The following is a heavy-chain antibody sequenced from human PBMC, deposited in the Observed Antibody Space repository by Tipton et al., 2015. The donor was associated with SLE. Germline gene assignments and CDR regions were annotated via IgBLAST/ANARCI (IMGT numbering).Heavy chain of an antibody. Sequence: TLSLTCTVSGGSISSGGYYWSWIRQHPGKGLEWIGYIYYSGSTYYNPSLKSRVTISVDTSKNQFSLKLSSVTAADTAVYYCASEGRDLLSWLDPWGQGTLVTVSS. CDR3: ASEGRDLLSWLDP. CDR2: IYYSGST. D-gene: IGHD3-9*01. V-gene: IGHV4-31*03. J-gene: IGHJ5*02. CDR1: GGSISSGGYY.